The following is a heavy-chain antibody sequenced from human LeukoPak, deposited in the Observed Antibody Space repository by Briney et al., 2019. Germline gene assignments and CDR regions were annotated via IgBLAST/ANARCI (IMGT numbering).Heavy chain of an antibody. CDR3: ARYFQWLVRRAFDY. CDR1: GGSISSSSYY. CDR2: IYYSGST. D-gene: IGHD6-19*01. J-gene: IGHJ4*02. Sequence: SETLSLTCTVSGGSISSSSYYWGWIRQPPGKGLEWIGSIYYSGSTYYNPSLKSRVTISVDTSKNQFSLKLSSVTAADTAVYYCARYFQWLVRRAFDYWGQGTLVTVSS. V-gene: IGHV4-39*07.